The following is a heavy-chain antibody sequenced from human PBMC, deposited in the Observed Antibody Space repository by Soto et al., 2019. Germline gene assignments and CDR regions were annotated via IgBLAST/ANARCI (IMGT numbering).Heavy chain of an antibody. CDR2: IRSKAYGGTT. CDR1: GFTFGDYA. CDR3: TRGLRDGGYNLNGMDV. Sequence: PGGSLRLSCTASGFTFGDYAISWVRQAPGKGLEWVGFIRSKAYGGTTEYAASVKGRFTISRDDSKSIAYLQMNSLKTEDTAVYYCTRGLRDGGYNLNGMDVWGQGTTVTVSS. D-gene: IGHD1-26*01. J-gene: IGHJ6*02. V-gene: IGHV3-49*04.